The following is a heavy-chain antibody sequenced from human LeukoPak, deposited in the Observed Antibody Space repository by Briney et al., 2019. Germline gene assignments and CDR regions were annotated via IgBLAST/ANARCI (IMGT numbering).Heavy chain of an antibody. D-gene: IGHD6-6*01. J-gene: IGHJ5*02. CDR3: AKEYSSSSDNWFDP. CDR1: GFTFSSYA. CDR2: ISGSGGST. V-gene: IGHV3-23*01. Sequence: PAGSLRLSCAASGFTFSSYAMSWVRQAPGKGLEWVSAISGSGGSTYYADSVKGRFTISRDNSKNTLYLQMNRLRAEDTAVYYCAKEYSSSSDNWFDPWGQGTLVTVSS.